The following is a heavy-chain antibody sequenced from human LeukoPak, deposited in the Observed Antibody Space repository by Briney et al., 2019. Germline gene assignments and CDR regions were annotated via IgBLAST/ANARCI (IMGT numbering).Heavy chain of an antibody. CDR2: ITGSGGTT. CDR3: AKDRGVSAARVYDY. Sequence: GGSLRLSCAASGFTFSNYVLIWVRQAPGRGLEWVSAITGSGGTTSYADSVKGRFTISRDNSRNTLYLQMSSLRAEDAAVYYCAKDRGVSAARVYDYWGQGTLVTVSS. J-gene: IGHJ4*02. D-gene: IGHD2-2*01. CDR1: GFTFSNYV. V-gene: IGHV3-23*01.